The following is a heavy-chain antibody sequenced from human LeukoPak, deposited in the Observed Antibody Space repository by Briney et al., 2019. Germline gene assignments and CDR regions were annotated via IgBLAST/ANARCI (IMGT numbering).Heavy chain of an antibody. CDR2: IYSGGTT. J-gene: IGHJ4*02. CDR1: GFTVSSNY. V-gene: IGHV3-66*01. D-gene: IGHD6-13*01. Sequence: GGSLRLSCAASGFTVSSNYVSWVRQAPGKGLEWVSVIYSGGTTYYADSVKGRFTISRDNSKNTLYLQMNSLRAEDTAVYYCARVLAAGIGGDYWGQGTLVTVSS. CDR3: ARVLAAGIGGDY.